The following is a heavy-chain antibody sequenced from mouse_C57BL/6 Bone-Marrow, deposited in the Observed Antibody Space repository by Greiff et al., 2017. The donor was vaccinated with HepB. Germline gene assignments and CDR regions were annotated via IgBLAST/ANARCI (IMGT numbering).Heavy chain of an antibody. CDR2: ISYDGSN. V-gene: IGHV3-6*01. CDR1: GYSITRGYY. D-gene: IGHD2-4*01. Sequence: VQLKQSGPCLVKPSQSLSLTCSVTGYSITRGYYWDWIPQFPGNKLEWMGYISYDGSNNYNPSLKNRISITRDTSKNQFFLKLNSVTTEDTATYYCADYPWFAYWGQGTLVTVSA. J-gene: IGHJ3*01. CDR3: ADYPWFAY.